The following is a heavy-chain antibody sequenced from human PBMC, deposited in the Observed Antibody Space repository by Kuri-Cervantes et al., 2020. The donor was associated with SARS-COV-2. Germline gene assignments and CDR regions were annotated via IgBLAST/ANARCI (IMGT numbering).Heavy chain of an antibody. CDR1: GFTFSSYW. CDR3: ARDVLRSGRYRGSVRNDP. V-gene: IGHV3-74*01. Sequence: GGSLRLSCAVSGFTFSSYWMHWVRQAPGKGLVWVSRINSDGSSTSYADSVKGRFTISRDNAKNTLYLQMNSLRAEDTVVYYCARDVLRSGRYRGSVRNDPWGQGTLVTVSS. D-gene: IGHD1-26*01. J-gene: IGHJ5*02. CDR2: INSDGSST.